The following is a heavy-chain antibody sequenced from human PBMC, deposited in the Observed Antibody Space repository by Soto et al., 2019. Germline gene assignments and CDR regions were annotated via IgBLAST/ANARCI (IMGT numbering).Heavy chain of an antibody. CDR3: AREVIPIGAFDI. D-gene: IGHD3-16*02. CDR1: GFTFSSYW. Sequence: LRLSCAASGFTFSSYWMHWVRQAPGKGLVWVSRINSDGSSTSYADSVKGRFTISRDNAKNTLYLQMNSLRAEDTAVYYCAREVIPIGAFDIWGQGTMVTVSS. J-gene: IGHJ3*02. V-gene: IGHV3-74*01. CDR2: INSDGSST.